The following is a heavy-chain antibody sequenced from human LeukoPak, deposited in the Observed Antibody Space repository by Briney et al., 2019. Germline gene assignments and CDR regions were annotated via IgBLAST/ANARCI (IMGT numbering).Heavy chain of an antibody. CDR3: ARGSYTSSWYGVFDY. D-gene: IGHD6-13*01. Sequence: PGGSLRLSCAASGFIFSSYGMHWVRQAPGKGLEWVAVIWYDGSNKYYADSVKGRFTISRDNSKNTLYLQMNSLRGEDTAVYHCARGSYTSSWYGVFDYWGRGTLVTVSS. CDR1: GFIFSSYG. CDR2: IWYDGSNK. V-gene: IGHV3-33*01. J-gene: IGHJ4*02.